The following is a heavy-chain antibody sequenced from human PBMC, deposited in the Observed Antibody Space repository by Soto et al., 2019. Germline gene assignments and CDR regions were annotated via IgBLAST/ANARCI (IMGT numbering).Heavy chain of an antibody. Sequence: ASVKVSCKASGYTFTGYYMHWVRQAPGQGLEWMGWINPNSGGTNHAQKFQGRVTMTRDTSISTAYMELSRLRSDDTAVYYCASGGCSGGSCYWYYFDYWGQGTLVTVSS. V-gene: IGHV1-2*02. CDR2: INPNSGGT. J-gene: IGHJ4*02. D-gene: IGHD2-15*01. CDR1: GYTFTGYY. CDR3: ASGGCSGGSCYWYYFDY.